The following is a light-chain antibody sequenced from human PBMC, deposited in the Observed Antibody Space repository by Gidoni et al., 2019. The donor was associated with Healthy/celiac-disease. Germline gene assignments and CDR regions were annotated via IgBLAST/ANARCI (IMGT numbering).Light chain of an antibody. J-gene: IGLJ1*01. V-gene: IGLV2-14*01. CDR3: SSYTSSSTLPYV. CDR2: EVS. CDR1: SSDVGGYNY. Sequence: QSALTQPASVPGSPGQSITISCTGTSSDVGGYNYVPWYQQHPGKAPKLMIYEVSNRPSGVSNRFSGSKSGNTASRTISGLQAEDEADYYCSSYTSSSTLPYVFGTGTKVTVL.